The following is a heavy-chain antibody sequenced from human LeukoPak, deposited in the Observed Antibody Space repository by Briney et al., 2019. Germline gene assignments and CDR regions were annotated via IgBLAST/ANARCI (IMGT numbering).Heavy chain of an antibody. V-gene: IGHV3-48*04. J-gene: IGHJ4*02. D-gene: IGHD2-15*01. CDR2: ISSSSSTI. CDR1: GFTFSSYS. Sequence: PGGSLRLSCAASGFTFSSYSMNWVRQAPGKGLEWVSYISSSSSTIYYADSMKGRFTISRDNAKNSLYLQMNSLRAEDTAVYYCARDQGGFSPLFDYWGQGTLVTVSS. CDR3: ARDQGGFSPLFDY.